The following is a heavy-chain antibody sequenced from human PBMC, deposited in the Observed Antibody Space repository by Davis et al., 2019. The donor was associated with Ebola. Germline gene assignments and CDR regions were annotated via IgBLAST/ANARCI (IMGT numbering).Heavy chain of an antibody. Sequence: SVKVPCKASGYTFTSYDINWVRQAPGQGLEWMGGIIPIFGTANYAQKFQGRVTITADESTSTAYMELSSLRSEDTAVYYCARENGGYCSSTSCLTHFDYWGQGTLVTVSS. J-gene: IGHJ4*02. V-gene: IGHV1-69*13. CDR2: IIPIFGTA. CDR1: GYTFTSYD. CDR3: ARENGGYCSSTSCLTHFDY. D-gene: IGHD2-2*01.